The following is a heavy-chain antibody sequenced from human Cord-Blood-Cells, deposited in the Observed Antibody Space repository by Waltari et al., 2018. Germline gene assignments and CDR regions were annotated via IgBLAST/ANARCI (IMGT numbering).Heavy chain of an antibody. Sequence: MSWVRQAPGKGLEWVGRIKSKTDGGTTDYAAPVKGRFTISRDDSKNTLYLQMNSLKTEDTAVYYCFYSGPLNWAGQIDSSGYYLAFDIWGQGTMVTVSS. V-gene: IGHV3-15*01. J-gene: IGHJ3*02. CDR2: IKSKTDGGTT. CDR3: FYSGPLNWAGQIDSSGYYLAFDI. D-gene: IGHD3-22*01.